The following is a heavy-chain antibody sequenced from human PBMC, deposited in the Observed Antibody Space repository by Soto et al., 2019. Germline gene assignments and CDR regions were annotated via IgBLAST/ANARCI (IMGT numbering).Heavy chain of an antibody. D-gene: IGHD6-19*01. V-gene: IGHV3-30*18. CDR1: GFTFSSYG. CDR2: ISYDGSNK. CDR3: AKGRAVAGLGDYFDY. J-gene: IGHJ4*02. Sequence: QVQLVESGGGVVQPGRSLRLSCAAAGFTFSSYGMHWVRQAPGKGLEWVAVISYDGSNKFYADSVKGRFTISRATSKNTLYLQMNSLRPEDTAVYYCAKGRAVAGLGDYFDYWGQGTLVTVSS.